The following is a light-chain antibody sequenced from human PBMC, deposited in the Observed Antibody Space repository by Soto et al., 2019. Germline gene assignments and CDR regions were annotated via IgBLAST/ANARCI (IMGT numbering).Light chain of an antibody. V-gene: IGKV3-15*01. CDR3: HHYNNWPLT. J-gene: IGKJ4*01. CDR1: QSVRSN. Sequence: EIVMTQSPATLSVSPGERATLSCRASQSVRSNLAWYQQKPGQAPRLLIYGASTRATGIPARFSGSGSGTEFTLTISSLQSEDFAIFYCHHYNNWPLTFGGGTKVDIK. CDR2: GAS.